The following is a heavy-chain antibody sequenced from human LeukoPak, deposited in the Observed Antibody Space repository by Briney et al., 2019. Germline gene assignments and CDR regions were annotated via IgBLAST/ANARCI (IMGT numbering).Heavy chain of an antibody. Sequence: GGSLRLSCAASGFTFSSSAISWVRQAPGKGLEWVSAISNNGGYTYYADSVQGRFTISRDNSKSTLCLQMNSLRAEDTAVYYCAKQLGYCSDGSCYFPYWGQGTLVTVSS. V-gene: IGHV3-23*01. J-gene: IGHJ4*02. D-gene: IGHD2-15*01. CDR2: ISNNGGYT. CDR3: AKQLGYCSDGSCYFPY. CDR1: GFTFSSSA.